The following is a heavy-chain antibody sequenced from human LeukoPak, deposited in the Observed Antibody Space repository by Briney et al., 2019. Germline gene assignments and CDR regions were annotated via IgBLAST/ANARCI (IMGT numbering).Heavy chain of an antibody. CDR2: FDPEDGET. Sequence: DSVKVSCKVSGYTLTELSMHWVRQAPGKGLEWMGGFDPEDGETIYAQKFQGRVTMTEDTSTDTAYMELSSLRSEDTAVYYCAIDSSGYSYAKDYWGQGTLVTVSS. V-gene: IGHV1-24*01. D-gene: IGHD5-18*01. J-gene: IGHJ4*02. CDR3: AIDSSGYSYAKDY. CDR1: GYTLTELS.